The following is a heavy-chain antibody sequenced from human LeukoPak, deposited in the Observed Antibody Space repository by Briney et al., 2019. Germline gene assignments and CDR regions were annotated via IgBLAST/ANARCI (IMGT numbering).Heavy chain of an antibody. CDR3: AKDHGSGWYPYYFEY. J-gene: IGHJ4*02. Sequence: AGGSLRLSCAASGFTFSSYAMSWVRQAPGKGLEWVSAISSSGGSTYYADSVKGRFTISRDNSKNTLYLQMNSLRAEDTAVYYCAKDHGSGWYPYYFEYWGQGTLVTVSS. CDR2: ISSSGGST. D-gene: IGHD6-19*01. CDR1: GFTFSSYA. V-gene: IGHV3-23*01.